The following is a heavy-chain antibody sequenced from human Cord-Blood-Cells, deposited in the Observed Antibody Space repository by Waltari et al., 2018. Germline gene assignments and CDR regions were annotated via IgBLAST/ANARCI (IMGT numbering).Heavy chain of an antibody. Sequence: QVQLQQWGAGLLKPSETLSLTCAVYGGSFSGSYWSWIRQPPGKGLEWIGEINHSGSTNYNPSLKSRVTISVDTSKNQFSLKLSSVTAADTAVYYCARLYYDFWSGHPGYNWFDPWGQGTLVTVSS. D-gene: IGHD3-3*01. CDR3: ARLYYDFWSGHPGYNWFDP. J-gene: IGHJ5*02. CDR2: INHSGST. V-gene: IGHV4-34*01. CDR1: GGSFSGSY.